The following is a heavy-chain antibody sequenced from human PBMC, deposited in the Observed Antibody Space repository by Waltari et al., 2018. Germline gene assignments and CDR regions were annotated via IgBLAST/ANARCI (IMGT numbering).Heavy chain of an antibody. D-gene: IGHD6-19*01. Sequence: EVQLVQSGAEVKKPGESLKISCKGSGYSFTSSWIGWVRQMPGKGLEWMGIIYPGDSDTRYSPSFQGQVTISADKSISTAYLQWSSLKASDTAMYYCARGMGGWYMGNYYYGMDVWGQGTTVTVSS. CDR1: GYSFTSSW. J-gene: IGHJ6*02. V-gene: IGHV5-51*03. CDR3: ARGMGGWYMGNYYYGMDV. CDR2: IYPGDSDT.